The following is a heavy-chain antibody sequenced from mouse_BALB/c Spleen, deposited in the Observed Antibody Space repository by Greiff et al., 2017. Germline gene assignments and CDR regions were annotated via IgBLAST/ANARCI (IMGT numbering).Heavy chain of an antibody. V-gene: IGHV2-9*02. CDR1: GFSLTSYG. Sequence: QVQLKESGPGLVAPSQSLSITCTVSGFSLTSYGVHWVRQPPGKGLEWLGVIWAGGSTNYNSALMSRLSISKDNSKSQVFLKMNSLQTDDTAMYYCARDGGYDYDSLGFAYWGQGTLVTVSA. CDR3: ARDGGYDYDSLGFAY. CDR2: IWAGGST. D-gene: IGHD2-4*01. J-gene: IGHJ3*01.